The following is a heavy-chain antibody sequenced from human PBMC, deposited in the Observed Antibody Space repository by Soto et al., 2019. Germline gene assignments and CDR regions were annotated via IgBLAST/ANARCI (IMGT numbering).Heavy chain of an antibody. Sequence: QVQLLESGPGLLKPSETLSLTCSVSGGSMSPFYWSWIRQSPRKGLEWIGYIYYSGNTNYNPSLKSRVTISVDTSKDQFSLRLSSVTAADSAVYCCARGVYDYWSGYYAGSGLDVWGQGTTVIVSS. V-gene: IGHV4-59*01. CDR2: IYYSGNT. CDR3: ARGVYDYWSGYYAGSGLDV. CDR1: GGSMSPFY. J-gene: IGHJ6*02. D-gene: IGHD3-3*01.